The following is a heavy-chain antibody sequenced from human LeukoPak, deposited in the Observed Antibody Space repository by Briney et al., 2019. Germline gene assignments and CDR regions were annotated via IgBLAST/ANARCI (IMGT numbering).Heavy chain of an antibody. D-gene: IGHD5-12*01. CDR2: IWYDGSNK. V-gene: IGHV3-33*01. Sequence: GGSLRLSCAASGFTFSSYGMHRVRQAPGKGLEWVAVIWYDGSNKYYADSVKGRFTISRDNSKNTLYLQMNSLRAEDTAVYYCARELVATTHFDYWGQGTLVTVSS. CDR3: ARELVATTHFDY. CDR1: GFTFSSYG. J-gene: IGHJ4*02.